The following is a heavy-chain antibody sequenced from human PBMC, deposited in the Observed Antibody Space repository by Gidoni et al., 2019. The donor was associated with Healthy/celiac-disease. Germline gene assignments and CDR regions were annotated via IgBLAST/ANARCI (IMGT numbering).Heavy chain of an antibody. J-gene: IGHJ6*02. CDR1: GFSLSTSGVG. Sequence: QITLKESGPTLVKPTQTLTLTCTFSGFSLSTSGVGVGWIRQPPGKALEWLALIYWDDDKRYSPSLKSRLTITKDTSKNQVVLTMTNMDPVDTATYYCAHRGRRYSSSTYYYYYGMDVWGQGTTVTVSS. V-gene: IGHV2-5*02. CDR2: IYWDDDK. D-gene: IGHD6-13*01. CDR3: AHRGRRYSSSTYYYYYGMDV.